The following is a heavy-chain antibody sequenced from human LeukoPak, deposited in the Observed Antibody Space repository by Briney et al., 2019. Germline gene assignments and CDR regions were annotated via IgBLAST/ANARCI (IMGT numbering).Heavy chain of an antibody. CDR2: MRSGGGT. CDR3: AKHIRHQVVRDAFDM. D-gene: IGHD6-13*01. Sequence: GGSLRLSCAASGFIFSTYAMVWVRQAPGKGLEWVSVMRSGGGTYYADSVKGRFTISRDNSKNTLYLQMESLRVEDTAVYYCAKHIRHQVVRDAFDMWGRGTMVTVSS. CDR1: GFIFSTYA. V-gene: IGHV3-23*01. J-gene: IGHJ3*02.